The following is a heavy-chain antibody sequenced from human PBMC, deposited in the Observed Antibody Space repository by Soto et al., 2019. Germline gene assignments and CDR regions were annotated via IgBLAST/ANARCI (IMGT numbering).Heavy chain of an antibody. CDR1: GFPFNRYA. V-gene: IGHV3-23*01. CDR3: ARGNRITIFGLATLDY. CDR2: ISGNGGST. D-gene: IGHD3-3*01. Sequence: GSLRLSCAASGFPFNRYAMTWVRQAPGKGLEWVSGISGNGGSTYYADSVKGRFTISRDSSKNTLHLQMNSLRAEDTAVYFCARGNRITIFGLATLDYWGQGTLVTVSS. J-gene: IGHJ4*02.